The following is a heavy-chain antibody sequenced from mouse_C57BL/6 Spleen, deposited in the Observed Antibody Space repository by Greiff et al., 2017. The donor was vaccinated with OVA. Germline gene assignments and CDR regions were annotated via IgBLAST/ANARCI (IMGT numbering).Heavy chain of an antibody. CDR3: ARGGSGYVDYAMDY. CDR2: IDPSDSYT. CDR1: GYTFTSYW. D-gene: IGHD3-2*02. J-gene: IGHJ4*01. V-gene: IGHV1-50*01. Sequence: QVQLQQPGAELVKPGASVKLSCKASGYTFTSYWMQWVKQRPGQGLEWIGEIDPSDSYTNYNQKFKGKATLTVDTSSSTAYMQLSSLTADVSAVYDCARGGSGYVDYAMDYWGQGTSVTVSS.